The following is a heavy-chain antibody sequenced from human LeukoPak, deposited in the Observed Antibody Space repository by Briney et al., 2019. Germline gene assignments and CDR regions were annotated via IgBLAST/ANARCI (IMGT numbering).Heavy chain of an antibody. J-gene: IGHJ3*02. CDR3: ARAGRLDEVAFDI. CDR2: IYYSGST. CDR1: GGSISSYY. D-gene: IGHD3-16*01. V-gene: IGHV4-59*01. Sequence: SETLSLTCTVSGGSISSYYWSWIRQPPGKGLEWIGYIYYSGSTNYNPSLKSRVTISVDTSKNQFSLKLSSVTAADTAVYYCARAGRLDEVAFDIWGQGTMVTVSS.